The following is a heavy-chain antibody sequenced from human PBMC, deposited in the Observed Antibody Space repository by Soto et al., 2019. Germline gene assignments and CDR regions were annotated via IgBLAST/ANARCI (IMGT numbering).Heavy chain of an antibody. D-gene: IGHD4-17*01. CDR2: FDPEDGET. J-gene: IGHJ4*02. CDR3: ATAGPLLSTVPYFDY. CDR1: GYTLTELS. V-gene: IGHV1-24*01. Sequence: GASVKVSCKVSGYTLTELSMHWVRQAPGKGLEWMGGFDPEDGETIYAQKFQGRVTMTEDTSTDTAYMELSSLRSEDTAVYYCATAGPLLSTVPYFDYWGQGTLVTVSS.